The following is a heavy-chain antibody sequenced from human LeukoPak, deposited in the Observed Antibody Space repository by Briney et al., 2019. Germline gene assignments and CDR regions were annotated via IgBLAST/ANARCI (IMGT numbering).Heavy chain of an antibody. V-gene: IGHV3-30*04. Sequence: GGSLRLSCAASGFTFSSYAVHWVRQAPGKGLEWVAVISYDGSNKYYADSVKGRFTISRDNSKNTLYLQMNSLRAEDTAVYYCARGRETKTMIVVRRGSRAFDIWGQGTMVTVSS. CDR2: ISYDGSNK. D-gene: IGHD3-22*01. CDR3: ARGRETKTMIVVRRGSRAFDI. CDR1: GFTFSSYA. J-gene: IGHJ3*02.